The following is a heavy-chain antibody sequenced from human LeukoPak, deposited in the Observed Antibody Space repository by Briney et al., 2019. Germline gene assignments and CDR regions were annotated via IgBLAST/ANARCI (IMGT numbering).Heavy chain of an antibody. Sequence: GGSLRLSCAASGFTFSSYSMNWFRQAPGKGLEWVGFIRTKTYGGTTEYAASVKGRFTISRDDSKSIAYLQMSRLRTEDTAEYSSTRYWPTIERTVGELFDYWGQGTLVTVSS. J-gene: IGHJ4*02. V-gene: IGHV3-49*03. CDR1: GFTFSSYS. D-gene: IGHD3-16*01. CDR3: TRYWPTIERTVGELFDY. CDR2: IRTKTYGGTT.